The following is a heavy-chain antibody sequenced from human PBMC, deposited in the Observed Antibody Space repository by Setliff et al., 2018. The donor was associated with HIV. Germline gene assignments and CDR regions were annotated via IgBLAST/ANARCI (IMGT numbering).Heavy chain of an antibody. V-gene: IGHV1-69*10. J-gene: IGHJ6*02. D-gene: IGHD2-2*01. CDR3: ARGRGGYCSSTSCFYYYYGMDV. CDR1: GGTFSSYA. CDR2: IIPILGIA. Sequence: VKVSCKASGGTFSSYAISWVRQAPGQGLEWMGGIIPILGIANYAQKFQGRVTITADESTSTAYMELSSLRYEDTAVYYCARGRGGYCSSTSCFYYYYGMDVWGQGTTVTVS.